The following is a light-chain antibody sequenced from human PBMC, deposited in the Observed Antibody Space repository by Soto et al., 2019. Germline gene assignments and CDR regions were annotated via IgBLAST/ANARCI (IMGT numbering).Light chain of an antibody. V-gene: IGLV2-14*01. Sequence: QSALTQPASVSGSPGQSITISCTGTSSDIGGYNYVSWYQQHPGKAPKFMIYEVTNRPSGVSYRFSGSKSGNTASLTISGLQAEDEAQYYCSSYSSANTVIFGGGTKLTVL. CDR1: SSDIGGYNY. CDR3: SSYSSANTVI. CDR2: EVT. J-gene: IGLJ2*01.